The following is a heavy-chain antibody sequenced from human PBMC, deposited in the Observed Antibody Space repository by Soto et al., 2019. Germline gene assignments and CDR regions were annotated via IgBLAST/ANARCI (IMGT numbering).Heavy chain of an antibody. CDR3: GRVWGYGDVVDP. CDR1: GFMFRNYW. D-gene: IGHD4-17*01. V-gene: IGHV3-7*03. CDR2: IKEDGSDK. J-gene: IGHJ5*02. Sequence: EVYLVESGGGLVQPGGSLRLSCEASGFMFRNYWMNWVRQAPGKGLQWVANIKEDGSDKSYVDSVKGRFTISRDNAKNSLYLQMNSLRVEDTAVYYRGRVWGYGDVVDPWGQGTLVIVSS.